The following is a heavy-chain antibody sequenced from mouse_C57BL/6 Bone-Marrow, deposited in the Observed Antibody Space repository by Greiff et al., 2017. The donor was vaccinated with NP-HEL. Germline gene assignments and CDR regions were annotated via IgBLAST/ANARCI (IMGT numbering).Heavy chain of an antibody. V-gene: IGHV1-55*01. D-gene: IGHD1-1*01. CDR1: GYTFTSYW. J-gene: IGHJ4*01. CDR2: IYPGSGST. CDR3: ARYPITAVVATDYAMDY. Sequence: QVQLQQPGAELVKPGASVKMSCKASGYTFTSYWITWVKQRPGQGLEWIGDIYPGSGSTNYNEKFKGKATLTVDTSSSTAYMQLSSLTSEDSAVYDCARYPITAVVATDYAMDYWGQGTSVTVSS.